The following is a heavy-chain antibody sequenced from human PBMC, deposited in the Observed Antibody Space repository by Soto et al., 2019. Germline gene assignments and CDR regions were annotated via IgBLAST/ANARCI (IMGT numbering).Heavy chain of an antibody. D-gene: IGHD4-4*01. Sequence: SETLSLTCAVSGGSISSGGYSWSWIRQPPGKGLEWIGYIYHSGSTYYNPSLKSRVTISVDTSKNQFSLKLSSVTAADTAVYYCARDSPLQELDYWGQGTLVTVSS. CDR1: GGSISSGGYS. J-gene: IGHJ4*02. CDR3: ARDSPLQELDY. CDR2: IYHSGST. V-gene: IGHV4-30-2*05.